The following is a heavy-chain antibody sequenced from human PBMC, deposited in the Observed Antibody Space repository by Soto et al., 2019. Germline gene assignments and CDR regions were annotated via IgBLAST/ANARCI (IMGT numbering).Heavy chain of an antibody. Sequence: PSETLSLTCAVYGGSFSGYYWSWIRQPPGKGLEWIGEINHSGSTNYNPSLKSRVTISVDTSKNQFSLKLSSVTAADTAVYYCARSRYYDFWSGYYYRYYFDYWGQGTLLTVSS. V-gene: IGHV4-34*01. J-gene: IGHJ4*02. CDR1: GGSFSGYY. D-gene: IGHD3-3*01. CDR3: ARSRYYDFWSGYYYRYYFDY. CDR2: INHSGST.